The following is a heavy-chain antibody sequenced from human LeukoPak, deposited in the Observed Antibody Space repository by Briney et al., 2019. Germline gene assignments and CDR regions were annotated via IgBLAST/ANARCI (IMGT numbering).Heavy chain of an antibody. J-gene: IGHJ3*02. D-gene: IGHD3-10*01. CDR3: AKDFLWFGDPPQAFDI. Sequence: GESLRLYCAASGFTISSYGMHWVRQAPGKGLEWVAFIRYDGSNKYYADSVKGRFTISRDNSKNTLYLQMNSLRAEDTAVYYCAKDFLWFGDPPQAFDIWGQGTMVTVSS. CDR2: IRYDGSNK. V-gene: IGHV3-30*02. CDR1: GFTISSYG.